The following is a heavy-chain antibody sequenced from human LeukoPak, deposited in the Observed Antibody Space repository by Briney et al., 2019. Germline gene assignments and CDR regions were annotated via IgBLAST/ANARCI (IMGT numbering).Heavy chain of an antibody. CDR2: INNDGSTK. Sequence: GGSLRLSCAASGFTFSGNWMHWVPQAPGKGLVWVSRINNDGSTKNYADYEKGRFTISRDNAENTLYLQMNSLRAEDTAVYYCARGPETYYYHSSAHYWGQGTLVTVSS. CDR1: GFTFSGNW. D-gene: IGHD3-22*01. J-gene: IGHJ4*02. V-gene: IGHV3-74*01. CDR3: ARGPETYYYHSSAHY.